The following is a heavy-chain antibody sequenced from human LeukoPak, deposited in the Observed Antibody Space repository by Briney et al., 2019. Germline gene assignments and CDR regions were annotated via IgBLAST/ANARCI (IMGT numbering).Heavy chain of an antibody. CDR3: VRRGDASSGWGDHDF. Sequence: QPGGSLRLSCTASGFSLSSFQMNWVRQAPGKGLEWISYISDSGTTEYYADSVKGRFTISRDNAKNSLYLQMNSLTGEDTALYYCVRRGDASSGWGDHDFWGQGALVTVSS. J-gene: IGHJ4*02. D-gene: IGHD6-19*01. CDR1: GFSLSSFQ. CDR2: ISDSGTTE. V-gene: IGHV3-48*03.